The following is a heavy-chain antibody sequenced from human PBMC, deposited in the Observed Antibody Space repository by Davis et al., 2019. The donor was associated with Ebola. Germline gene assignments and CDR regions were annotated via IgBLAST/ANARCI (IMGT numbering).Heavy chain of an antibody. J-gene: IGHJ4*02. V-gene: IGHV4-34*01. CDR2: INHSGST. CDR3: ATDTAMVLFDY. Sequence: MPSETLSLTCAVYGGSFRGYYWSWIRQPPGKGLEWIGEINHSGSTNYNPSLKSRVTISLDTSKNQFSLMLTSVTAADTAVYYCATDTAMVLFDYWGQGTLVTVSS. D-gene: IGHD5-18*01. CDR1: GGSFRGYY.